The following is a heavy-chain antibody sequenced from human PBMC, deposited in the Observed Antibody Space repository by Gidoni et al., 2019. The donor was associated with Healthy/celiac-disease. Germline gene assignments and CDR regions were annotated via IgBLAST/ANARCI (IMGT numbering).Heavy chain of an antibody. J-gene: IGHJ4*02. CDR3: ARIRGAPGSWYDY. D-gene: IGHD6-13*01. Sequence: QVTLKESGPVLVKPTETRTLTYTVSGLPLGNARMGVSWIRQPPGKALEWLAHIFSNDEKSNRTSLQSRLTISKDTSKSQVVLTMTNMDPVDTATYYGARIRGAPGSWYDYWGQVTLVTVSS. CDR1: GLPLGNARMG. V-gene: IGHV2-26*01. CDR2: IFSNDEK.